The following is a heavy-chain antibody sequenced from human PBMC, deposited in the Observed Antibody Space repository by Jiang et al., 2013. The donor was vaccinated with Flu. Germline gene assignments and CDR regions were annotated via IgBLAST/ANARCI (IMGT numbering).Heavy chain of an antibody. CDR1: AYSFSKYA. J-gene: IGHJ6*02. CDR3: AREGYYFDTTGSPRSHGLDV. Sequence: QSGSELKKPGDSVKVSCKASAYSFSKYALTWVRQAPGQGLEWMGWINTGTGDPTYAQAFTGRFVFSSDTSVSTAYLHISGLKPDDTAVYYCAREGYYFDTTGSPRSHGLDVWGQGTAVTVSS. CDR2: INTGTGDP. D-gene: IGHD3-9*01. V-gene: IGHV7-4-1*02.